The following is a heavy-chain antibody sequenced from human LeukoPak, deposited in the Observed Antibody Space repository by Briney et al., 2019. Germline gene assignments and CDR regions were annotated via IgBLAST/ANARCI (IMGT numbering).Heavy chain of an antibody. CDR1: GYSFTSYW. J-gene: IGHJ3*02. CDR2: IYPGDSDT. V-gene: IGHV5-51*01. CDR3: ASYDYYGSGSYPHDAFDI. Sequence: GESLKISCKGSGYSFTSYWIGWVRQMPGKGLEWMGIIYPGDSDTKYSPSFQGQVTISADKSISTAYLQWSSLKASDTAMYYCASYDYYGSGSYPHDAFDIWGQGTMVTVSS. D-gene: IGHD3-10*01.